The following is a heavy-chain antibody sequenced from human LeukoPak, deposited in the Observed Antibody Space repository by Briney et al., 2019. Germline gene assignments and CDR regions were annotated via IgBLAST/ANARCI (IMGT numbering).Heavy chain of an antibody. D-gene: IGHD6-13*01. CDR2: ISRSGTTI. CDR1: GFTFSSYS. Sequence: GGSLRLSCAASGFTFSSYSMNWVRQAPGKGLEWVSYISRSGTTIYYADSVKGRFTISRDNAKNSLYLQMNSLRDEDTAVYYCARVWGLAVAGGEIEYWGQGTLVTVSS. CDR3: ARVWGLAVAGGEIEY. J-gene: IGHJ4*02. V-gene: IGHV3-48*02.